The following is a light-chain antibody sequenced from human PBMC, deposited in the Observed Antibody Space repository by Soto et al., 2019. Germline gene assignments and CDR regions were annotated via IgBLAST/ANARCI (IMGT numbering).Light chain of an antibody. CDR3: QQYNSYPLT. CDR2: KAS. J-gene: IGKJ4*01. V-gene: IGKV1-5*03. Sequence: DIQMTQSPSTLSASVGVRVTITCRASQSISSWLAWYQQKPGKAPKLLIYKASILESVVPSRFSGSGSGTEFAITISSLQPDDFATYYCQQYNSYPLTFGGGTKVEIK. CDR1: QSISSW.